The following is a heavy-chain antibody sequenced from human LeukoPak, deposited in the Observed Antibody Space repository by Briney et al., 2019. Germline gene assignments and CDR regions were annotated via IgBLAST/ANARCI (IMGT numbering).Heavy chain of an antibody. V-gene: IGHV4-34*01. D-gene: IGHD2/OR15-2a*01. CDR3: ARQGEYPKEDAFDI. CDR2: VSPKGST. CDR1: GGSFSAYY. J-gene: IGHJ3*02. Sequence: SETLSLTCAVYGGSFSAYYWSWIRQPPGKGLEWIGEVSPKGSTKYNPSLKSRVTISVDTSKNQFSLKLSSVTAADTAVYYCARQGEYPKEDAFDIWGQGTMVTVSS.